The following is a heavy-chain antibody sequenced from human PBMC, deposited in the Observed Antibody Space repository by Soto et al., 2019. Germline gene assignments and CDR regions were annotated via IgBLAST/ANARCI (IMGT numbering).Heavy chain of an antibody. CDR2: ISYDGSNK. J-gene: IGHJ2*01. V-gene: IGHV3-30-3*01. CDR1: GFTFSSYA. D-gene: IGHD4-4*01. Sequence: QVQLVESGGGVVQPGRSLRLSCAASGFTFSSYAMHWVRQVPGKGLEWVAVISYDGSNKYYADSVKGRFTISRDNSKKTLYLQMNSLRDEDTAVYYCARPLWRDDYNWGYFDLWGRGTLVTVSS. CDR3: ARPLWRDDYNWGYFDL.